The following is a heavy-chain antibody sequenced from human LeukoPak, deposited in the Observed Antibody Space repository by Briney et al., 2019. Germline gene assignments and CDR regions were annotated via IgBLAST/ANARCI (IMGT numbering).Heavy chain of an antibody. CDR1: GGSISGSSYY. CDR2: GFYSGSA. D-gene: IGHD4-17*01. J-gene: IGHJ4*02. V-gene: IGHV4-39*01. Sequence: SETLSLTCTVSGGSISGSSYYWAWVRQPPGKGLEWVGSGFYSGSAYSNPSLKSRVTISVDTSRNQFSLTLSSVTAADTAVYYCARLRGAMTPVTSDFDYWGQGTLVTVSS. CDR3: ARLRGAMTPVTSDFDY.